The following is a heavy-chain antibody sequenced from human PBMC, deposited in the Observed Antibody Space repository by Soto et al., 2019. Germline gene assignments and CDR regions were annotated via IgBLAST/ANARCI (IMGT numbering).Heavy chain of an antibody. CDR3: ARVFSLLGDHYYYYYYGMDV. J-gene: IGHJ6*02. V-gene: IGHV3-23*01. CDR1: GFTFTNYA. CDR2: IRVSDGSE. D-gene: IGHD1-26*01. Sequence: GGSLRLSCAASGFTFTNYAMSWVRQAPGKGPEWVSTIRVSDGSEKYADFVEGRFTISRDTSKNTLYLQMNSLRAEDTAVYYCARVFSLLGDHYYYYYYGMDVWGQGTTVTVSS.